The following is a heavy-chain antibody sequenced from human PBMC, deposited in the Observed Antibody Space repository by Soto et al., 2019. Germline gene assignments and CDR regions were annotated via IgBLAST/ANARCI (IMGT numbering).Heavy chain of an antibody. Sequence: VGSLGLSCASSVFTFSSYAMSCVRHSPGKWLEWVSAISGSGGSTYYADSVKGRFTISRDNSKNTLYLQMNSLRAEDTAVYYCAKYKAVNRYYYYYYGMEVLGQGTWGTVS. V-gene: IGHV3-23*01. CDR2: ISGSGGST. D-gene: IGHD4-17*01. CDR3: AKYKAVNRYYYYYYGMEV. J-gene: IGHJ6*01. CDR1: VFTFSSYA.